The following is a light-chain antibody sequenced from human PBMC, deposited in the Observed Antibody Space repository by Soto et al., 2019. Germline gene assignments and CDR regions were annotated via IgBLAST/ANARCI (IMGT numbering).Light chain of an antibody. V-gene: IGLV1-47*02. CDR1: SSNIGVNY. J-gene: IGLJ3*02. CDR2: DDN. CDR3: AAWDNSLSGRV. Sequence: QSVLTQAPSASGTPGQRVTISCSGSSSNIGVNYVYWYQQDPGTAPKLLVSDDNQRPSGVPDRFSDSKSGTSAFLAISGLRSEDEADYYCAAWDNSLSGRVFGGGTKLTVL.